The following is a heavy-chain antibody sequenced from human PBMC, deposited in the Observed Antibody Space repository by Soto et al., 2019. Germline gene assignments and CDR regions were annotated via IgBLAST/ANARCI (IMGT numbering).Heavy chain of an antibody. CDR2: IYHSGTT. Sequence: PSETLSLTCAVSGYSISSGYYWGWFRQSPGKGLEWIGSIYHSGTTYYNPSLKSRVTISLDTSKNQFSLNLTSVTAADTAVYYCARDATLRYWGQGTLVTVSS. D-gene: IGHD2-15*01. CDR3: ARDATLRY. J-gene: IGHJ4*02. CDR1: GYSISSGYY. V-gene: IGHV4-38-2*02.